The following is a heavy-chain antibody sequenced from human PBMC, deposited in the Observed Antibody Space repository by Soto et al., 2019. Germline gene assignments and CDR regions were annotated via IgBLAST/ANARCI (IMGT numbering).Heavy chain of an antibody. V-gene: IGHV3-7*03. Sequence: GGSLRLSCAASGFTFVSYWMSWVRQAPGKGLEWVENIKHDGSEENYVDSVKVRFTISRDNAKKSLYLQMYSLRAEDTAVYYCVRGGPYYYCYYAMHXWGQVTTVTVS. CDR1: GFTFVSYW. CDR3: VRGGPYYYCYYAMHX. D-gene: IGHD2-15*01. CDR2: IKHDGSEE. J-gene: IGHJ6*02.